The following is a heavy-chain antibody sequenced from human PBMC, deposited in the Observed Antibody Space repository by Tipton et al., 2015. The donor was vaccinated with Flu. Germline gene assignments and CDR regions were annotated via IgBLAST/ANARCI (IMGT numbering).Heavy chain of an antibody. D-gene: IGHD3-22*01. CDR3: ARFVKNYDGIGYRDFYYYYRMDV. V-gene: IGHV5-51*01. J-gene: IGHJ6*02. Sequence: VQLVQSGAAVKKPGDSLKISCKGSGYSFTNYWIAWVRQMPGKGLEWVGIIYPGDSDTRYSPSFQGQVTISADKSISTAYLQWSSLKASDTAMYYCARFVKNYDGIGYRDFYYYYRMDVWGQGTTVTVSS. CDR1: GYSFTNYW. CDR2: IYPGDSDT.